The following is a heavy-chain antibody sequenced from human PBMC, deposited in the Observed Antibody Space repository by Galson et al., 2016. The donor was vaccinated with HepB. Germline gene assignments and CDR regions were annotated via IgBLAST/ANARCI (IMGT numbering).Heavy chain of an antibody. CDR2: INTASGDT. CDR3: AKGAGGYYDY. CDR1: GYTFNSYA. J-gene: IGHJ4*02. D-gene: IGHD1-26*01. Sequence: SVKVSCKASGYTFNSYAIHWLRQAPGQRLEWMGWINTASGDTTYSQKFQGGLIFTRDTSASTAYMELSGLRSEDTAVYFCAKGAGGYYDYWGQGTLVTVSS. V-gene: IGHV1-3*04.